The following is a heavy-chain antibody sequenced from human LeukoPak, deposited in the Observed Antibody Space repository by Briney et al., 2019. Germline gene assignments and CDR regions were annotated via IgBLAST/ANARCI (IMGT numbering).Heavy chain of an antibody. Sequence: ASVKVSCKASGYTFTGYYMHWVRQAPGQGLEWMGWINPNSGGTNYAQKFQGWVTMTRDTSISTAYMELSRLRSDDTAMYYCARGSLVVVPAATMYNWFDPWGQGTLVTVSS. V-gene: IGHV1-2*04. CDR2: INPNSGGT. CDR1: GYTFTGYY. D-gene: IGHD2-2*01. CDR3: ARGSLVVVPAATMYNWFDP. J-gene: IGHJ5*02.